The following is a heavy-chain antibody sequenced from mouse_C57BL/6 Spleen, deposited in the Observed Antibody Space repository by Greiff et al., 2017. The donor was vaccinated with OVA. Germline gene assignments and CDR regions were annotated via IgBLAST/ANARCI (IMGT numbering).Heavy chain of an antibody. Sequence: EVQLQQSGPELVKPGASVKISCKASGYTFTDYYMNWVKQSHGKSLEWIGDINPNNGGTSYNQKFKGKATLTVDKSSSTAYMELRSLTSEDSAVYYCASWGDGYAYYFDYWGQGTTLTVSS. V-gene: IGHV1-26*01. D-gene: IGHD2-2*01. CDR3: ASWGDGYAYYFDY. CDR1: GYTFTDYY. J-gene: IGHJ2*01. CDR2: INPNNGGT.